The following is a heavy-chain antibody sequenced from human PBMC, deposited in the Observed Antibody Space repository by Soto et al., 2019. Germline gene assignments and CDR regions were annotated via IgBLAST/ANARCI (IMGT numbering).Heavy chain of an antibody. CDR1: GGSISGSY. CDR3: ARSVAVPGAHIDY. V-gene: IGHV4-59*01. CDR2: VYYTGST. Sequence: TETLSLTCSVSGGSISGSYWSWIRRSPGKGLEWLGYVYYTGSTNYSPSLRSRVSISVDTSKNEFSLRLSSVTAADTAVYFCARSVAVPGAHIDYWGQGTQVTVSS. D-gene: IGHD6-19*01. J-gene: IGHJ4*02.